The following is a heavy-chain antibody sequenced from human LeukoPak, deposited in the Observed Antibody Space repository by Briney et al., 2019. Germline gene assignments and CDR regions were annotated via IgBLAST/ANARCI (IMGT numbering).Heavy chain of an antibody. J-gene: IGHJ4*02. V-gene: IGHV5-51*01. D-gene: IGHD4-23*01. CDR1: VSSFTGYW. Sequence: GESLKISCQGSVSSFTGYWIGGVRQMPGKGLEWMGIIYPGDSDTRYSPSFQGQVTISADKSISTAYLQWSSLTASDTAMYYCTGPSPDYVGSPFDYWGQGTLVTVSS. CDR3: TGPSPDYVGSPFDY. CDR2: IYPGDSDT.